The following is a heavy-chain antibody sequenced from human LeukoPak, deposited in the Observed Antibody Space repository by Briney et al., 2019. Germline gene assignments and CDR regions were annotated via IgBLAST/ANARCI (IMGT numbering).Heavy chain of an antibody. J-gene: IGHJ5*02. Sequence: SETLSLTCAVSGGSISSSNWWSWVRQPPGKGLEWIGEIYHSGSTNYNPSLKSRVTISVDKSKNQFSLKLSSVTAADTAVYYCARGVLWFGELLPWFDPWGLGTLVTVSS. CDR2: IYHSGST. D-gene: IGHD3-10*01. V-gene: IGHV4-4*02. CDR1: GGSISSSNW. CDR3: ARGVLWFGELLPWFDP.